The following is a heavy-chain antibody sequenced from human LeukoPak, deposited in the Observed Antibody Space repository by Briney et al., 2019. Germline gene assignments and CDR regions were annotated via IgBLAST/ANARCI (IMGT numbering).Heavy chain of an antibody. CDR3: ARATAYYYDSSGPNEYYFDY. CDR2: IYYSGST. D-gene: IGHD3-22*01. CDR1: GGSISSSSYY. V-gene: IGHV4-39*06. Sequence: SETLSLTCTVSGGSISSSSYYWGWIRQPPGKGLEWIGSIYYSGSTYYNPSLKSRVTISVDTSKNQFTLKLSSVTAADTAVYYCARATAYYYDSSGPNEYYFDYWGQGTLVTVSS. J-gene: IGHJ4*02.